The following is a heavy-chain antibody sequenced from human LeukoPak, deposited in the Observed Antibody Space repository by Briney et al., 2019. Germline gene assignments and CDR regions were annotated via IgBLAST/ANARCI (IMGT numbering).Heavy chain of an antibody. D-gene: IGHD3-9*01. CDR2: INAGNGNT. J-gene: IGHJ5*02. CDR1: GYTFTSYA. CDR3: ASLTGYGNWFDP. V-gene: IGHV1-3*01. Sequence: GALVKVSCKASGYTFTSYAMHWVRQAPGQRLEWMGWINAGNGNTKYSQKFQGRVTITRDTSASTAYMELSSLRSEDTAAYYCASLTGYGNWFDPWGQGTLVTVSS.